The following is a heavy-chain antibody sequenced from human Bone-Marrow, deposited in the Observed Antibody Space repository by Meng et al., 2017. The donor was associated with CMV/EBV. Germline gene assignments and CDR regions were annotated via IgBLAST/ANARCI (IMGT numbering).Heavy chain of an antibody. V-gene: IGHV3-33*06. CDR3: SKAKYYDFWSGYYKHYYYGIDV. CDR2: IWSDANKK. CDR1: GLPFSSHG. Sequence: GESLKIHCAASGLPFSSHGMHWVRQAPGKGLEWVAVIWSDANKKYYADPVKGRFTISRDNSKKTLYLQMNSLRPEDTAVYYCSKAKYYDFWSGYYKHYYYGIDVWGQGTTVTVSS. D-gene: IGHD3-3*01. J-gene: IGHJ6*02.